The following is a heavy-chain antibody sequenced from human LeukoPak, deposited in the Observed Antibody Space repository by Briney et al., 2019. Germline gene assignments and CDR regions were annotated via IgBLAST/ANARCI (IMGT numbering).Heavy chain of an antibody. CDR3: ATSGRDGYNLDY. D-gene: IGHD5-24*01. Sequence: PGGSLGLSCAASGFPFSSNYMSGVRQAPGKGLEWGSVIYSGGSTYYADSVKGRFTISRDNSKNTLYLQMNSLRAEDTAVYYCATSGRDGYNLDYWGQGTLVTVSS. J-gene: IGHJ4*02. V-gene: IGHV3-53*01. CDR1: GFPFSSNY. CDR2: IYSGGST.